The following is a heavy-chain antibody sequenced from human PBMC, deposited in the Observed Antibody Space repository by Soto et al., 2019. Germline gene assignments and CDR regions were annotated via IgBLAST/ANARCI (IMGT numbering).Heavy chain of an antibody. CDR3: ARTVCSSASCYGYYYYGLDV. CDR2: IYYSGST. CDR1: GDSISGTNNY. V-gene: IGHV4-31*03. J-gene: IGHJ6*02. D-gene: IGHD2-2*01. Sequence: PSETLSLICTVSGDSISGTNNYWIWIRQPPGKGLDWIGYIYYSGSTYYNPSLKSRPAISVDTSKNQFSLKLSSVTAADTAVYYCARTVCSSASCYGYYYYGLDVWGQGTTVTVSS.